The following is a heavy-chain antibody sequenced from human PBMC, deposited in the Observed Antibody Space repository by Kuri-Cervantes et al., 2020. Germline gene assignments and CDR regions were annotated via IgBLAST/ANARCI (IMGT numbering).Heavy chain of an antibody. CDR1: GFTFTNSA. CDR3: ASGGTGGWNNYSDY. Sequence: SVKVSCKASGFTFTNSAVQWVRQARGQRLEWIGWIVVGSGNTNYAQKFQERITITRDMSTSTAYMELSSLRSEDTAVYYCASGGTGGWNNYSDYWGQGALVTVSS. D-gene: IGHD6-19*01. J-gene: IGHJ4*02. V-gene: IGHV1-58*01. CDR2: IVVGSGNT.